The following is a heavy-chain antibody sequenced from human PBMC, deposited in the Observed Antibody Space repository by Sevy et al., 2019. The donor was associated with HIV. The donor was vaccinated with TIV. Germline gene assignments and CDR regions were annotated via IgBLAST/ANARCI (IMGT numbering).Heavy chain of an antibody. Sequence: QLGGSLRLSCAASGFTFSGYWMNWVRQAPGKGLEWVANIKQDGSDKQYVDSVKGRFTISRDNAKNSLYLQMNSLRVEDTAVYYCANEQYGRFDSWGQGTLVTVSS. V-gene: IGHV3-7*01. D-gene: IGHD1-26*01. CDR2: IKQDGSDK. CDR1: GFTFSGYW. CDR3: ANEQYGRFDS. J-gene: IGHJ4*02.